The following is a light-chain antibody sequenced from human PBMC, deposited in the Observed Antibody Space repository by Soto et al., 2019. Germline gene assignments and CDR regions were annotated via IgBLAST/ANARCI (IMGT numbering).Light chain of an antibody. CDR3: QQSYTSPYT. CDR2: WAS. V-gene: IGKV4-1*01. CDR1: QSVLTSSNNKNY. J-gene: IGKJ2*01. Sequence: EIVMTQSPATLSVSPGERATLSCKSSQSVLTSSNNKNYLDWYQQKPGQPPKLLIYWASTRESGVPDRFSGSGSGTDFTLTISSLQAEDVAVYYCQQSYTSPYTFGQGTKVEI.